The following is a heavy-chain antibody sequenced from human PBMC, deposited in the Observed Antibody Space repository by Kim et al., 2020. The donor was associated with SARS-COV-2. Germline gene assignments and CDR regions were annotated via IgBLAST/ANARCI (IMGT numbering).Heavy chain of an antibody. J-gene: IGHJ6*02. CDR1: GYTFTSYA. D-gene: IGHD5-18*01. V-gene: IGHV7-4-1*02. CDR3: ARNDRIQLWWVNGMAV. CDR2: INTNTGNP. Sequence: ASVKVSCKASGYTFTSYAMNWVRQAPGQGLEWMGWINTNTGNPTYAQGFTVRVVFSLDTSVSTAYLQISNLKAEDTAVYYCARNDRIQLWWVNGMAVWGQGTTVTDSS.